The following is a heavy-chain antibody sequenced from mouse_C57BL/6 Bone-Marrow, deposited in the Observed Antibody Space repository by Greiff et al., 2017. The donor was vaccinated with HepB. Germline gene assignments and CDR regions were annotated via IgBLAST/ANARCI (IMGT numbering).Heavy chain of an antibody. D-gene: IGHD1-1*01. Sequence: QVQLQQPGAELVKPGDSVKMSCKASGYTFTSYWITWVKQRPGQGLEWIGDIYPGSGSTNYNEKFKGKATLTVDTSSSTAYMELHSLTSEDSAVYFCARYYVTLLAWFAYFSHLTLVTVSA. CDR2: IYPGSGST. J-gene: IGHJ3*01. CDR3: ARYYVTLLAWFAY. CDR1: GYTFTSYW. V-gene: IGHV1-55*01.